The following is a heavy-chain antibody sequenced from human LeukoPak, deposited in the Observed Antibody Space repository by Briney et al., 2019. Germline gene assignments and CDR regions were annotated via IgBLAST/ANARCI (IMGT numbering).Heavy chain of an antibody. CDR1: GVTFSSYA. V-gene: IGHV3-30-3*01. D-gene: IGHD4-17*01. CDR2: ISYDGSNK. Sequence: GRSLRLSCAASGVTFSSYAMHWVRQAPGKGLEWVADISYDGSNKYYADSVKGGFTISRENSKNTLYLQMKSLRAEDMAVYYCARGLGDYGDYVVDYWGQGTLVTVSS. CDR3: ARGLGDYGDYVVDY. J-gene: IGHJ4*02.